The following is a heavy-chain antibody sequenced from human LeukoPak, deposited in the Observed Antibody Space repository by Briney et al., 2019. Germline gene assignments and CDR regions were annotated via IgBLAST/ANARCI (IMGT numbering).Heavy chain of an antibody. CDR1: GGCFSAYY. Sequence: PSETLSLTCAVYGGCFSAYYWSWLRQPPGKGLEWIGEINHSGSTNYNPSLKSRVTISVDTSKNQFSLKLSSVTAADTAVYYCARKKSGYSSLGLTNWGQGTLVTVSS. CDR3: ARKKSGYSSLGLTN. D-gene: IGHD5-18*01. V-gene: IGHV4-34*01. J-gene: IGHJ4*02. CDR2: INHSGST.